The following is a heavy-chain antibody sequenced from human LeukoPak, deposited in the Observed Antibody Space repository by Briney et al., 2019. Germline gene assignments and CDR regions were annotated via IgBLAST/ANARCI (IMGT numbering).Heavy chain of an antibody. Sequence: GGSLRLSCAASGFTFSDYYMSWIRQAPGKGLEWGSYISSSGSTIYYADYVKGRFTISRDNAKNSVYLEMNTLRAEDTAVYYCARGPRILAAGSYYFDYWGQGSLVTVSS. CDR3: ARGPRILAAGSYYFDY. V-gene: IGHV3-11*01. CDR1: GFTFSDYY. J-gene: IGHJ4*02. CDR2: ISSSGSTI. D-gene: IGHD6-13*01.